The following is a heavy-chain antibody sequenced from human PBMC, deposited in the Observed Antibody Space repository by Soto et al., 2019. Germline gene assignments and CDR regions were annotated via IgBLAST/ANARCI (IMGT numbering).Heavy chain of an antibody. Sequence: ASVKVSCKASGYTFTGYYMHWVRQAPGQGLEWMGWINPNSGGTNYAQKFQGWVTMTRDTSISTAYMELSRLRSDDTAVYYCARATYSSSWYKTFYYYGMDVWGQGTTVT. CDR3: ARATYSSSWYKTFYYYGMDV. J-gene: IGHJ6*02. CDR2: INPNSGGT. D-gene: IGHD6-13*01. CDR1: GYTFTGYY. V-gene: IGHV1-2*04.